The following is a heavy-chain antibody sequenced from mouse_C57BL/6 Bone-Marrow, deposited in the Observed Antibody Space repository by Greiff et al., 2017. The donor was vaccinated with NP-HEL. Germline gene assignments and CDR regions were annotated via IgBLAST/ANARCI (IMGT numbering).Heavy chain of an antibody. J-gene: IGHJ3*01. CDR3: ARHGYDKSWFAY. Sequence: EVQLVESGGGLVQPGGSLKLSCAASGFTFSDYYMYWVRQTPEKRLEWVAYISNGGGSTYYPDTVKGRFTISRDNAKNTLYLQMSRLKSEDTAMYYCARHGYDKSWFAYWGQGTLVTVSA. V-gene: IGHV5-12*01. D-gene: IGHD2-2*01. CDR1: GFTFSDYY. CDR2: ISNGGGST.